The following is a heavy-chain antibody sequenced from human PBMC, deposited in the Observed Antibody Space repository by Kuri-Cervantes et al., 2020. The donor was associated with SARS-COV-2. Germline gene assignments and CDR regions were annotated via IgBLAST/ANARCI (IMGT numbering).Heavy chain of an antibody. CDR2: IYYSGST. D-gene: IGHD3-3*02. CDR1: GGSISSSSYY. Sequence: SETLSLTCTVSGGSISSSSYYWGWIRQPPGKGLEWIGSIYYSGSTYYNPSLKGRVTISVDTSKNQFSLKLSPVTAADTAVYYCARHSNSMSGFDPWGQGTPVTVSS. CDR3: ARHSNSMSGFDP. V-gene: IGHV4-39*01. J-gene: IGHJ5*02.